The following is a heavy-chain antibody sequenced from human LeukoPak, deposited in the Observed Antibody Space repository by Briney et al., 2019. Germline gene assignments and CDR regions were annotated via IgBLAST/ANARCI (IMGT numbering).Heavy chain of an antibody. CDR1: EFTFSNYA. V-gene: IGHV3-23*01. CDR3: ARDLSGVDY. CDR2: ISGSGDST. Sequence: GGSLRLSCAASEFTFSNYAMSWVRQAPGKGLEWVSAISGSGDSTYYADSVKGRFTISRDNSKNTLYLQMNSLRAEDSAVYYCARDLSGVDYWGQGTLVTVSS. D-gene: IGHD7-27*01. J-gene: IGHJ4*02.